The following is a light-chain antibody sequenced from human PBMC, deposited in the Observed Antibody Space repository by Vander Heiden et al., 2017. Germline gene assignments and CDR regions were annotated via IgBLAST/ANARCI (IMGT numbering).Light chain of an antibody. CDR3: QQNDSNAMHT. Sequence: DIQMTESPSSLSASVSARLTVTFRASQSTSSYLNWYQHKPGKAPKLLIYAAGSLQSGVPSRLRGNGYGTDSTLTISSRQPEAFAPYTAQQNDSNAMHTFGQGTKLEIK. CDR2: AAG. J-gene: IGKJ2*01. CDR1: QSTSSY. V-gene: IGKV1-39*01.